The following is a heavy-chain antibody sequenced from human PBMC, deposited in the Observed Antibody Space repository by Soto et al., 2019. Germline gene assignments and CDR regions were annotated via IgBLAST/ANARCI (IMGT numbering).Heavy chain of an antibody. CDR2: MYGGGAT. Sequence: GGSLRLSCAASGFTVSLNYMAWVRQAPGKGLECVSLMYGGGATYYADSVKGRFTISRDNSTLYLQMNSLRAEDTAVYYCARGASYYYGLLNYYYMDVWGKGTTVTVSS. D-gene: IGHD3-10*01. J-gene: IGHJ6*03. CDR1: GFTVSLNY. V-gene: IGHV3-66*01. CDR3: ARGASYYYGLLNYYYMDV.